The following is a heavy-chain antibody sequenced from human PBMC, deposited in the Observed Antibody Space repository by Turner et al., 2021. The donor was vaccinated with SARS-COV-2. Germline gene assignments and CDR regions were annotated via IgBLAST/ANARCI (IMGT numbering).Heavy chain of an antibody. Sequence: VQLVESGGDLVQPGGSLRLSCAASGFTFSYYVMHWVRQAPGKGLEWVAVISYDGSNKYYADSVKGRFTISRDNSKNTLYLQMNSLRAEDTAVYYCATRIVVVVTATNAFDYWGQGTLVTVSS. CDR2: ISYDGSNK. J-gene: IGHJ4*02. D-gene: IGHD2-15*01. V-gene: IGHV3-30*03. CDR3: ATRIVVVVTATNAFDY. CDR1: GFTFSYYV.